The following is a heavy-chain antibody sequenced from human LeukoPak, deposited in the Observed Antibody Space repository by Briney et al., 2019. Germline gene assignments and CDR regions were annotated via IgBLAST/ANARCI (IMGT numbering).Heavy chain of an antibody. J-gene: IGHJ5*02. CDR1: GGTFSSYA. D-gene: IGHD2-2*02. CDR2: IIPIFGTA. Sequence: ASVKVSCKASGGTFSSYAISWVRQAPGQGLEWMGGIIPIFGTANYAQKFQGRVTITADKSTRTAYMELSSLRSEDTAVYYCARGGVVVPAAILDVGWFDPWGQGTLVTVSS. V-gene: IGHV1-69*06. CDR3: ARGGVVVPAAILDVGWFDP.